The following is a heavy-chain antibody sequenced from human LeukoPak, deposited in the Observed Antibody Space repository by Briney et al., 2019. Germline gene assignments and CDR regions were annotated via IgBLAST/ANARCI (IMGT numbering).Heavy chain of an antibody. V-gene: IGHV3-23*01. J-gene: IGHJ4*02. CDR2: ISGSGGST. D-gene: IGHD3-3*01. CDR1: GFTFSSYA. Sequence: PGGSLRLSCAASGFTFSSYAMSWVRQAPGKGLEWVSAISGSGGSTYYADSVKGRFTISRDISKNTLYLQINSLRVEDTAVYYCAREYWSGSAFDYWGQGTLVTVSS. CDR3: AREYWSGSAFDY.